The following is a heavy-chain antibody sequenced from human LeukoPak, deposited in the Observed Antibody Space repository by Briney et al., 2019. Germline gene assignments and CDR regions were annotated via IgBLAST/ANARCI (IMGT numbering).Heavy chain of an antibody. CDR3: ARLGIITAAGSNDY. CDR1: EFTFSDYY. CDR2: ISYSGDTI. D-gene: IGHD6-13*01. Sequence: PGGSLRLSCAASEFTFSDYYMSWIRQAPGKGLEWVSYISYSGDTIYYADSVKGRFTVSRDSAKNSLYLQMNSLRAEDTVVYYCARLGIITAAGSNDYWGQGTLVTVSS. V-gene: IGHV3-11*01. J-gene: IGHJ4*02.